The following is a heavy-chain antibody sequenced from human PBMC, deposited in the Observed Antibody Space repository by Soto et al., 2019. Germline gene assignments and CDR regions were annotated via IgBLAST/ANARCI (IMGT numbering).Heavy chain of an antibody. J-gene: IGHJ4*02. D-gene: IGHD3-22*01. Sequence: GESLKISCKGSGYSFTSYWTGWVRQMPGKGLEWMGIIYPGDSDTRYSPSFQGQVTISADKSISTAYLQWSSLKASDTAMYYCARRPKTDYYDSSGSFFDYWGQGTLVTVSS. CDR2: IYPGDSDT. CDR3: ARRPKTDYYDSSGSFFDY. V-gene: IGHV5-51*01. CDR1: GYSFTSYW.